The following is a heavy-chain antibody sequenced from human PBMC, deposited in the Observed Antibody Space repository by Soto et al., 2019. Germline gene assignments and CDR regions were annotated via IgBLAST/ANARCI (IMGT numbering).Heavy chain of an antibody. CDR3: TRAYSGYAAVDY. J-gene: IGHJ4*02. V-gene: IGHV4-59*01. D-gene: IGHD5-12*01. Sequence: QVQLQESGPGLVKASETPSLTCTVSGGSISSYYWNWIRQPPGKGLEWIGYIYYSGTTNYNPSLKSRVTISVDTSKNQFSLKLSSVTAADTAVYYCTRAYSGYAAVDYWGQGTLVTVSS. CDR2: IYYSGTT. CDR1: GGSISSYY.